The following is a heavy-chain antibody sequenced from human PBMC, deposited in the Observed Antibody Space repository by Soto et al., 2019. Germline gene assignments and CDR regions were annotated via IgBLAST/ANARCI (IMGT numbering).Heavy chain of an antibody. J-gene: IGHJ6*02. CDR3: ARDPPNFYYYGMDV. V-gene: IGHV3-48*02. CDR2: ISKSSTTI. CDR1: GFTLSTYS. Sequence: PGGSLRLSCIASGFTLSTYSMTWVRQAPGEGLEWLSCISKSSTTINYADSVRGRFTISRDNAKNSVYLEMSSLRDEDSAVYYCARDPPNFYYYGMDVWGQGTTVTVSS.